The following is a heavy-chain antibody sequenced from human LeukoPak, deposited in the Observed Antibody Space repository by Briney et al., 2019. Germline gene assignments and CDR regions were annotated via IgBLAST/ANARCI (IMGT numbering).Heavy chain of an antibody. V-gene: IGHV3-21*01. CDR3: ARDLSYSLEY. D-gene: IGHD3-10*01. CDR2: ISSSSSYI. Sequence: GGSLRLSCAASGFTFSGYTMNWVRQAPGKGLEWVSSISSSSSYIYYADSMKGRFTISRDNAKNSLYLQMNSLRAEDTAVYYCARDLSYSLEYWGQGTLVTVSS. J-gene: IGHJ4*02. CDR1: GFTFSGYT.